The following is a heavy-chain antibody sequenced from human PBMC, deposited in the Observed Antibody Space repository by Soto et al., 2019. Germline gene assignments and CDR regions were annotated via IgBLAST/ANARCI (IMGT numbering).Heavy chain of an antibody. V-gene: IGHV1-69*06. Sequence: SVKVSCKASGGTFSSYAISWVRQAPGQGLEWMGGIIPIFGTANYAQKFQGRVTITADKSTSTAYMELSSLRSEDTAVYYCARDGGTIRYFDSYGMDVWGQGTTVTVS. CDR3: ARDGGTIRYFDSYGMDV. CDR2: IIPIFGTA. J-gene: IGHJ6*02. CDR1: GGTFSSYA. D-gene: IGHD3-9*01.